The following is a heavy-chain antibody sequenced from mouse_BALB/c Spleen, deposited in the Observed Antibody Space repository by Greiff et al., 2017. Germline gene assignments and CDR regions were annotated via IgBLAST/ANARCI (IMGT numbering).Heavy chain of an antibody. CDR1: GFTFSSYT. J-gene: IGHJ4*01. CDR3: TREEYGNYAMDY. D-gene: IGHD2-10*02. V-gene: IGHV5-6-4*01. Sequence: DVKLVESGGGLVKPGGSLKLSCAASGFTFSSYTMSWVRQTPEKRLEWVATISSGGSYTYYPDSVKGRFTISRDNAKNTLYLQMSSLKSEDTAMYYCTREEYGNYAMDYWGQGTSVTVSS. CDR2: ISSGGSYT.